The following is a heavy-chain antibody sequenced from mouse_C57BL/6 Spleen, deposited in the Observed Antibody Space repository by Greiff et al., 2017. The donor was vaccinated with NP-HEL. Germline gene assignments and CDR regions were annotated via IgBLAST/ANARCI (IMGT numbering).Heavy chain of an antibody. CDR1: GYTFTDYN. CDR3: ARGSYGTQREYAMDY. CDR2: INPNNGGT. J-gene: IGHJ4*01. Sequence: VQLQQSGPELVKPGASVKIPCKASGYTFTDYNMDWVKQSHGKSLEWIGDINPNNGGTIYNQKFKGKATLTVDKSSSTAYMELRSLTSEDTAVYYCARGSYGTQREYAMDYWGQGTSVTVSS. V-gene: IGHV1-18*01. D-gene: IGHD1-1*01.